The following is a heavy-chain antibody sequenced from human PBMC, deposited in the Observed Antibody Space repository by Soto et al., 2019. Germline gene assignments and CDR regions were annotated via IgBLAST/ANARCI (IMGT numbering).Heavy chain of an antibody. CDR3: ARDRGSSSGYYPYWFDP. V-gene: IGHV1-69*12. Sequence: QVQLVQSGAEVKKPGSSVKVSCKASGGTFSSYAITWVRQAPGQGLEWMGGIIPIFGTANYAQKFQGRVPIPADESTSTAYVELSSLRFEYTAVYYCARDRGSSSGYYPYWFDPWGQGTLVTVSS. D-gene: IGHD3-22*01. J-gene: IGHJ5*02. CDR1: GGTFSSYA. CDR2: IIPIFGTA.